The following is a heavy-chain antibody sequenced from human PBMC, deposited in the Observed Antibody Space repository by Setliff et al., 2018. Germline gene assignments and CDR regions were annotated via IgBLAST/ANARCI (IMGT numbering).Heavy chain of an antibody. CDR3: ARDLHGYNYFDY. CDR1: GGSISSSSYY. CDR2: IYYSGST. J-gene: IGHJ4*02. D-gene: IGHD5-12*01. V-gene: IGHV4-39*07. Sequence: PSETLSLTCTVSGGSISSSSYYWGWIRQPPGKGPEWIGSIYYSGSTHYNPALKSRVTISVDTSKNQFSLKLNSVTAADTAVYYCARDLHGYNYFDYWGQGTLVTVSS.